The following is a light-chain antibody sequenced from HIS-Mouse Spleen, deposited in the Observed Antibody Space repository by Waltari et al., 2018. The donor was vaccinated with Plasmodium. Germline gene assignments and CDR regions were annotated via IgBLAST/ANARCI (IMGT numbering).Light chain of an antibody. J-gene: IGLJ3*02. CDR2: KDR. Sequence: SYELTQPPSVPVSPGQTARITCSGDALPKQSAYWYQQKPGQAPVLVIYKDRERPSGIPERFSGSSSGTTVTLTISGVQAEDEADYYCQSADSSGTPNWVFGGGTKLTVL. CDR1: ALPKQS. CDR3: QSADSSGTPNWV. V-gene: IGLV3-25*03.